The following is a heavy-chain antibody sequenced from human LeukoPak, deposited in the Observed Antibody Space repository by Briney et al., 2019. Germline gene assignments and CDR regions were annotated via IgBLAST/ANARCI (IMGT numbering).Heavy chain of an antibody. CDR2: ISAYNGNT. CDR1: GYTFTSYG. Sequence: ASVKVSCKASGYTFTSYGTSWVRQAPGQGLEWMGWISAYNGNTNYAQKLQGRVTMTTDTSTSTAYMELRSLRSDDTAVYYCAGGLRYFDWQTDYYYGMDVWGKGTTVTVSS. CDR3: AGGLRYFDWQTDYYYGMDV. D-gene: IGHD3-9*01. V-gene: IGHV1-18*04. J-gene: IGHJ6*04.